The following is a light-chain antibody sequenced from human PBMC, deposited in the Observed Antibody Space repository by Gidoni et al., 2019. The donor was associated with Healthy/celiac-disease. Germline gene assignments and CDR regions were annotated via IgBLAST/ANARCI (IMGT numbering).Light chain of an antibody. CDR3: NSRDSSGNHWV. CDR1: SLRSYY. V-gene: IGLV3-19*01. Sequence: SSELTQDPAVSVALGQTVRSTCQGDSLRSYYASWYQQKPGQAPVLVIYGKNNRPSGIPDRFSGSSSGNTASLTLTGAQAEDEADYYCNSRDSSGNHWVFGGGTKLTVL. CDR2: GKN. J-gene: IGLJ3*02.